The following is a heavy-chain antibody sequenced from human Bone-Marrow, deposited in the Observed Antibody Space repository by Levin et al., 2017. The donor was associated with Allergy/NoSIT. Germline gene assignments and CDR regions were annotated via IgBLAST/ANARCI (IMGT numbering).Heavy chain of an antibody. J-gene: IGHJ4*02. V-gene: IGHV3-21*01. Sequence: PGGSLRLSCAASGFTFRAYSMNWVRQAPGKGLEWVSAISSISTYIYYADSVKGRFTISRDNAKNSLYLQMNNSRAEETAVYYCARGEVGATARLNYWGQGTLVTVTS. CDR2: ISSISTYI. CDR1: GFTFRAYS. CDR3: ARGEVGATARLNY. D-gene: IGHD1-26*01.